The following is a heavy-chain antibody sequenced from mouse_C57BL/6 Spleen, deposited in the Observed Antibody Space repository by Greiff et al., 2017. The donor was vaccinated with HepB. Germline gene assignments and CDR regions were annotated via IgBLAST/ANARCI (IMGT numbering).Heavy chain of an antibody. CDR1: GYTFTDYN. CDR3: ATAWDGWYFDV. D-gene: IGHD4-1*01. CDR2: INPNNGGT. Sequence: VQLQQSGPELVKPGASVKIPCKASGYTFTDYNMDWVKQSHGKSLEWIGDINPNNGGTIYNQKFKGKATLTVDKSSSTAYMELRSLTSEDTAVYYCATAWDGWYFDVWGTGTTVTVSS. J-gene: IGHJ1*03. V-gene: IGHV1-18*01.